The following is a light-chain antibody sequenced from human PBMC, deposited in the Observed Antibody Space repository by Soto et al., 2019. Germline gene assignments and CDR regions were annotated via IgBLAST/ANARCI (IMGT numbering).Light chain of an antibody. J-gene: IGKJ5*01. Sequence: DLQMTQSPSSLSASVGDRVTITCRASQDIRNDLCWYQQKPGKAPKRLIYAAFILQSGVPPRFSGNGSGTEFTLTISSLQAEDYAPYFCLQHKTYSLTFGQGTRLE. CDR2: AAF. CDR3: LQHKTYSLT. CDR1: QDIRND. V-gene: IGKV1-17*01.